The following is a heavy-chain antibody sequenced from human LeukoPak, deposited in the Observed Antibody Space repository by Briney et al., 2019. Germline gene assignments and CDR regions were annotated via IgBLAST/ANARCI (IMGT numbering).Heavy chain of an antibody. J-gene: IGHJ4*02. V-gene: IGHV4-39*07. Sequence: PSETLSLTCSVSGGSITSSNYYWGWIRQPPGKGLEWIAYMYYSGSTYYNPSLKSRVTISVDTSKNQFSLKLSSVTAADTAVYYCARSPNGGNSDYWGQGTLVTVSS. D-gene: IGHD4-23*01. CDR3: ARSPNGGNSDY. CDR2: MYYSGST. CDR1: GGSITSSNYY.